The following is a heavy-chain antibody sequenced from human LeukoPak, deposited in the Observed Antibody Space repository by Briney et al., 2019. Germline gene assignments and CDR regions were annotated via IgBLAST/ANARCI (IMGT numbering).Heavy chain of an antibody. D-gene: IGHD3-10*01. J-gene: IGHJ5*02. CDR1: GGSISSSSYY. Sequence: PSETLSLTCTVSGGSISSSSYYWGWIRQPPGKGLEWIGSIYYSGSTYYNPSLKSRVTISVDTSKNQFPLKLSSVTAADTAVYYCAREPHYYGSGSYYKTRMYNWFDPWGQGTLVTVSS. V-gene: IGHV4-39*02. CDR2: IYYSGST. CDR3: AREPHYYGSGSYYKTRMYNWFDP.